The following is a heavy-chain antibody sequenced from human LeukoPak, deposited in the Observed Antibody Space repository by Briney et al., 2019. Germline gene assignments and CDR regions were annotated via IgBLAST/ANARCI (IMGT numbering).Heavy chain of an antibody. V-gene: IGHV4-4*07. J-gene: IGHJ4*02. Sequence: PSETLSLTCSVSGESISSYYWSWIRQPAGKGLEWIGRVYTSGSTNYNPSLKSRVTMSVDASKKQFSLKVSSVSAADTAIYYCARESKAVAGTFGYWGQGTLVTVSS. CDR3: ARESKAVAGTFGY. D-gene: IGHD6-19*01. CDR1: GESISSYY. CDR2: VYTSGST.